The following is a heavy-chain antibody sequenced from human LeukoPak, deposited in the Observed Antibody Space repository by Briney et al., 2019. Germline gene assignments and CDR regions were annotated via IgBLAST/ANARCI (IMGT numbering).Heavy chain of an antibody. CDR2: IIPIFGTA. J-gene: IGHJ6*04. CDR1: GGTFSSYA. D-gene: IGHD6-6*01. Sequence: SVKVSCKASGGTFSSYAISWVRQAPGQGLEWMGRIIPIFGTANYAQKFQGRVTITTDESTSTAYMELSSLRSEDTAVYYCARGGSEQLAPSPMVVWGKGTTVSVSS. CDR3: ARGGSEQLAPSPMVV. V-gene: IGHV1-69*05.